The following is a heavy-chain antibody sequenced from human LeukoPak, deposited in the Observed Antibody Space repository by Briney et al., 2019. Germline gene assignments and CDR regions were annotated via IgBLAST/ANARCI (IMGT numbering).Heavy chain of an antibody. D-gene: IGHD6-6*01. CDR1: GYTFTGYY. CDR2: INPNSGGT. V-gene: IGHV1-2*06. Sequence: ASVKVSCKASGYTFTGYYMHWVRQAPGQGLEWMGRINPNSGGTNYAQKFQGRVTMTTDTSISTAYMELSRLRSDDTAVYYCARGKSIAAHYYFDYWGQGTLVTVSS. J-gene: IGHJ4*02. CDR3: ARGKSIAAHYYFDY.